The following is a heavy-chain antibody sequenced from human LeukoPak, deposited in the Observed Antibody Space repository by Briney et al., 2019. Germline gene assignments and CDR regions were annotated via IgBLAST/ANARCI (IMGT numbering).Heavy chain of an antibody. CDR1: GFTFNHYA. D-gene: IGHD4-11*01. Sequence: PGRSLTLSCAAPGFTFNHYAMHWVRQAPGKGLEWVAVIWSDATNRYYADSVKGRFTISRDDAGKTLYLQMSSLRPADTGVYYCAKDAQRGFDYSNSLEYWGQGAPVTVST. J-gene: IGHJ4*02. V-gene: IGHV3-33*06. CDR2: IWSDATNR. CDR3: AKDAQRGFDYSNSLEY.